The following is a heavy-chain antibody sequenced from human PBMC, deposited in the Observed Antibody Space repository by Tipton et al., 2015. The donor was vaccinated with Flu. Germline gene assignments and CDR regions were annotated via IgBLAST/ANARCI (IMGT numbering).Heavy chain of an antibody. D-gene: IGHD6-19*01. J-gene: IGHJ4*01. CDR1: GGAITTNF. V-gene: IGHV4-59*01. CDR3: ARGAPRRIAVARPYYFDY. CDR2: IYYSGST. Sequence: TLSLTCTVSGGAITTNFLSLIRQPPGKGLAWIGYIYYSGSTNYNPSLKSRVTISVDTSKNQFSLKLSSVTAADTAVYYCARGAPRRIAVARPYYFDYWGQPT.